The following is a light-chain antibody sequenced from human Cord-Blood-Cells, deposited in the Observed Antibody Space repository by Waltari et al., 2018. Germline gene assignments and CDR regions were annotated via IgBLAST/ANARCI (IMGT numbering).Light chain of an antibody. CDR2: GAS. Sequence: EIVMTQSPATLSVSPGERATLSCRASQSVSSNLAWYQQKPGQAPRLLLYGASPRATGIPARFSGSGSGTEFTLTISSLQSEDFAVYYCQQYNNWPPWTFCQGTKVEIK. CDR1: QSVSSN. V-gene: IGKV3-15*01. CDR3: QQYNNWPPWT. J-gene: IGKJ1*01.